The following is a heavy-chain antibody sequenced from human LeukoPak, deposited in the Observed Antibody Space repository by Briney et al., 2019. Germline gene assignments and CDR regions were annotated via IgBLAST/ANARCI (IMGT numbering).Heavy chain of an antibody. CDR3: ARGGTIIHDY. CDR2: IYTSGST. J-gene: IGHJ4*02. D-gene: IGHD3-22*01. V-gene: IGHV4-4*07. CDR1: GGSISSYY. Sequence: PSETLSLTCPVSGGSISSYYWSWIRQPAGKGLGWIGRIYTSGSTNYNPSLKSRVTMSVDTSKNQFSLKLSSVTAADTAVYYCARGGTIIHDYWGQGTLVTVSS.